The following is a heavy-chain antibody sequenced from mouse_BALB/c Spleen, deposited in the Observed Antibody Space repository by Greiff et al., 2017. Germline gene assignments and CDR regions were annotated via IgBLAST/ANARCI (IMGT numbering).Heavy chain of an antibody. CDR2: INSNGGST. D-gene: IGHD3-1*01. V-gene: IGHV5-6-3*01. CDR1: GFTFSSYG. CDR3: ARVGHDAMDY. J-gene: IGHJ4*01. Sequence: EVQLVESGGGLVQPGGSLKLSCAASGFTFSSYGMSWVRQTPDKRLELVATINSNGGSTYYPDSVKGRFTISRDNAKNTLYLQMSSLKSEDTAMYYCARVGHDAMDYWGQGTSVTVSS.